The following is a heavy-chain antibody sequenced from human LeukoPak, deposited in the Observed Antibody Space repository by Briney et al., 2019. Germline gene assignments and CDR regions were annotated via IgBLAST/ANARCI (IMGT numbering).Heavy chain of an antibody. V-gene: IGHV3-23*01. Sequence: SGGSLRLSCAASGFTFSSSAMSWVRQAPGKGLEWVSAISNNGGYTYYADSVQGRFTISRDNSKSTLCLQMNSLRAEDTAVYYCAKQLGYCSDGSCYFPHWGQGTLVTVSS. CDR1: GFTFSSSA. J-gene: IGHJ1*01. D-gene: IGHD2-15*01. CDR3: AKQLGYCSDGSCYFPH. CDR2: ISNNGGYT.